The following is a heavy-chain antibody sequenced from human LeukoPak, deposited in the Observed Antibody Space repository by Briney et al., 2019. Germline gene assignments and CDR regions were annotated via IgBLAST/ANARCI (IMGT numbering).Heavy chain of an antibody. V-gene: IGHV3-53*01. D-gene: IGHD3-22*01. CDR3: AGDTSNYYDATGYYYGYYYMDV. Sequence: GSLRLSCAASGFSISTKYMSWVRQAPGKGLEWVSVVYSDGTTHYADSVEGRFTIFRDNSKDTLYLHMNSLRAEDTAVYYCAGDTSNYYDATGYYYGYYYMDVWGKGTTVTVSS. J-gene: IGHJ6*03. CDR2: VYSDGTT. CDR1: GFSISTKY.